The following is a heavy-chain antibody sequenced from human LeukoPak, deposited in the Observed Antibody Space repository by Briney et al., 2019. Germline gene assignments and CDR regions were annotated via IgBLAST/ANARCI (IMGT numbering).Heavy chain of an antibody. CDR1: GYTFTSYG. V-gene: IGHV1-18*01. D-gene: IGHD2-8*01. J-gene: IGHJ4*02. CDR3: ATIAHGIVLMVD. Sequence: ASVKVSCKASGYTFTSYGISWVRQAPGQGLEWMGWISAYNGNTNYAQKLQGRVTMTTDTSTSTAYMELRSLRSDDTAVYYCATIAHGIVLMVDWGQGTLVTVSS. CDR2: ISAYNGNT.